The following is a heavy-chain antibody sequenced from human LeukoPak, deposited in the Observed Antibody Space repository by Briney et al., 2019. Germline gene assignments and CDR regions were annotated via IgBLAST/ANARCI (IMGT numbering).Heavy chain of an antibody. Sequence: GGSLRLSCVASGFTFSTYALSWVRQAPGKGLEWVSATSSSGGSPYYADSVNGRFTISRDNSKNTLYLQMNSLRAEDTALYYCAKDQALSLSSSRALDYWGQGTLVTVSS. CDR2: TSSSGGSP. D-gene: IGHD2-2*01. V-gene: IGHV3-23*01. J-gene: IGHJ4*02. CDR1: GFTFSTYA. CDR3: AKDQALSLSSSRALDY.